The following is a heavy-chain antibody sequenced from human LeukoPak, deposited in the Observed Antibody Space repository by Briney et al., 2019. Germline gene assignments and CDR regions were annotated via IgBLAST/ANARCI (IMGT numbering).Heavy chain of an antibody. D-gene: IGHD6-13*01. J-gene: IGHJ4*02. CDR3: ARSSSWLYYFDY. V-gene: IGHV1-69*13. CDR1: GGTFSSYA. Sequence: SVKVSCKASGGTFSSYAISWVRQAPGQGLEWMGGIIPIFGTANYAQKLQGRVTITADESTSTAYMELSSLRSEDTAVYYCARSSSWLYYFDYWGQGTLVTVSS. CDR2: IIPIFGTA.